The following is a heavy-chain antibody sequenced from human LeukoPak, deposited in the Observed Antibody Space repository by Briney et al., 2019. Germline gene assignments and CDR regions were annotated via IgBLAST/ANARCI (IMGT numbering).Heavy chain of an antibody. D-gene: IGHD4-17*01. CDR3: ARVDYGDGYFDY. J-gene: IGHJ4*02. V-gene: IGHV1-18*01. CDR1: GYTFTSYG. Sequence: ASVKVSCRASGYTFTSYGISWVRQAPGQGLEWMGWISAYNGNTNYAQKLQGRVTMTTDTSTSTAYMELRSLRSDDTAVYYCARVDYGDGYFDYWGQGTLVTVSS. CDR2: ISAYNGNT.